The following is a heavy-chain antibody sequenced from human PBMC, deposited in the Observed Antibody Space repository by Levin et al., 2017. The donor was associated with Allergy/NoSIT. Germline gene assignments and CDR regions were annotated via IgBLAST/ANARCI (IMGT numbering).Heavy chain of an antibody. Sequence: PSETLSLTCTVSGGSVRSGSYYWSWIRQPPGTGLEWVSTMRYDGDTTYYADSVKGRFTISRDSSKDTLFLQMNSLRAEDTAFYYCAKGLYSGSPYRAFDMWGQGTMVTVSS. J-gene: IGHJ3*02. D-gene: IGHD1-26*01. V-gene: IGHV3-23*01. CDR1: GGSVRSGSYY. CDR2: MRYDGDTT. CDR3: AKGLYSGSPYRAFDM.